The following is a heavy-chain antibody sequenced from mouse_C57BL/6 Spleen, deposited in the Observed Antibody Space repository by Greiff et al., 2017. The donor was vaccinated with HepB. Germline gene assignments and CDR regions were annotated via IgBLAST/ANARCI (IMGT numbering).Heavy chain of an antibody. Sequence: DVKLVESEGGLVQPGSSMKLSCTASGFTFSDYYMAWVRQVPEKGLEWVANINYDGSSTYYLDSLKSRFIISRDNAKNILYLQMSSLKSEDTATYYCARWGNYVYYFDYWGQGTTLTVSS. D-gene: IGHD2-1*01. J-gene: IGHJ2*01. V-gene: IGHV5-16*01. CDR2: INYDGSST. CDR1: GFTFSDYY. CDR3: ARWGNYVYYFDY.